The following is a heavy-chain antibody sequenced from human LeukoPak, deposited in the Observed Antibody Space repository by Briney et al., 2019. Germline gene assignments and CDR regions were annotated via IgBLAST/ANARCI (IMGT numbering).Heavy chain of an antibody. V-gene: IGHV3-21*04. CDR3: AKDLRYCSGGSCYNS. Sequence: GGSLRLSCAASGFTFSSYSMNWVRQAPGKGLEWVSSISSSSSYIYYADSVKGRFTISRDNSKNTLYLQMNSLRAEDTAVYYCAKDLRYCSGGSCYNSWGQGTLVTVSS. J-gene: IGHJ4*02. CDR1: GFTFSSYS. D-gene: IGHD2-15*01. CDR2: ISSSSSYI.